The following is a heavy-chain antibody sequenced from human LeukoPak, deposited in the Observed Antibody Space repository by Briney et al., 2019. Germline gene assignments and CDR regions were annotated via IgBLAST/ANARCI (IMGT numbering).Heavy chain of an antibody. J-gene: IGHJ3*02. Sequence: GGSLRLSCAASGFTFSRFWMNWVRQAPGRELEWVANIDQSGGRNNYVDSVKGRFTISRDNAKNSLFLEMSSLRADDTAVYFCARDVEGGTFDIWGQGTTVTVSS. CDR2: IDQSGGRN. D-gene: IGHD3-16*01. V-gene: IGHV3-7*05. CDR1: GFTFSRFW. CDR3: ARDVEGGTFDI.